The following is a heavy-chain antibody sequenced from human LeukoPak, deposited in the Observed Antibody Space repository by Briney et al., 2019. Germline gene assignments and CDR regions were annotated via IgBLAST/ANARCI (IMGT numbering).Heavy chain of an antibody. CDR1: GYTFTGYY. V-gene: IGHV1-2*02. CDR2: INPNSGGT. CDR3: ARSRLGYCSSTSCYLFDP. Sequence: GASVKVSCKASGYTFTGYYMHWVRQAPGQGLEWMGWINPNSGGTNYAQKFQGRVTMTRDTSISTAYMELTRRRSDDTAVYYCARSRLGYCSSTSCYLFDPWGQGILVTVSS. D-gene: IGHD2-2*01. J-gene: IGHJ5*02.